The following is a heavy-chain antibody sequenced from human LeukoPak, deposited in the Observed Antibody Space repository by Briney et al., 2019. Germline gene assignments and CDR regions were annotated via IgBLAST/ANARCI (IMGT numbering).Heavy chain of an antibody. Sequence: ASLKVSCKTSGYTFTDYYMHWVRQAPGQGLEWMGWINPNGGGTNYGQKFQGRVTMTRDTSISTAYMELSRLRSDDTAVYYCARRYCGSTSCYQNDYWGQGTLVTVSS. D-gene: IGHD2-2*01. J-gene: IGHJ4*02. CDR3: ARRYCGSTSCYQNDY. CDR2: INPNGGGT. CDR1: GYTFTDYY. V-gene: IGHV1-2*02.